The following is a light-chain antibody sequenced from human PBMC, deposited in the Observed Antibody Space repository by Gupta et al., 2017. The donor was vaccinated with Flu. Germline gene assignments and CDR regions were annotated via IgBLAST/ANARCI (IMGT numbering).Light chain of an antibody. CDR1: NIGGKS. J-gene: IGLJ3*02. CDR3: QVWERSSDHPWV. CDR2: DDS. V-gene: IGLV3-21*02. Sequence: NNIGGKSGHWYQQKPGQAPVLVVYDDSDRPSGIPERFSGSNSGNTATLTISRVEAGDEADYCCQVWERSSDHPWVFGGGTKLTVL.